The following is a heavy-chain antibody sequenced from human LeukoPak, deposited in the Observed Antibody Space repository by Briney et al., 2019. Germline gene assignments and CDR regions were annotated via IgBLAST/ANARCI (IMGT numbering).Heavy chain of an antibody. CDR2: INHSGST. D-gene: IGHD3-10*01. J-gene: IGHJ6*03. V-gene: IGHV4-34*01. CDR1: VRSFSGHY. Sequence: SETLSLTCAVYVRSFSGHYWSWIRQPPGKGLEWIGEINHSGSTNYNSSLKSRVTISVDTSKNQFSLKLSSVTAADTAVYYCARGYYGSGSHCCHMDVWGKGTTITVS. CDR3: ARGYYGSGSHCCHMDV.